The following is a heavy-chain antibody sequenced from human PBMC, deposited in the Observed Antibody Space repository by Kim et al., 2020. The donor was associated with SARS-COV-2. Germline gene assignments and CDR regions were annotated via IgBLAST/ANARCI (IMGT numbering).Heavy chain of an antibody. J-gene: IGHJ6*02. D-gene: IGHD1-26*01. CDR2: ISYDGSNK. Sequence: GGSLRLSCAASGFTFSSYGMHWVRQAPGKGLEWVAVISYDGSNKYYADSVKSRFTISRDNSKNTLYLQMNSLRAEDTAVYYCAKSHQGGYYYGMDVWGQGTTVTVSS. V-gene: IGHV3-30*18. CDR1: GFTFSSYG. CDR3: AKSHQGGYYYGMDV.